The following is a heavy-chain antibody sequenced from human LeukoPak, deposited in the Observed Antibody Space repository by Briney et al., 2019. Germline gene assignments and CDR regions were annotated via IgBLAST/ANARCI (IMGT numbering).Heavy chain of an antibody. CDR3: ARDWSSSPGYYYYYMDV. CDR1: GYTYTSYD. Sequence: GASVKVSCKASGYTYTSYDINWVRQATGQGLEWMGWMNPNSGNTGYAQKFQGRVTITRNTSISTAYMELSSLRSEDTAVYYCARDWSSSPGYYYYYMDVWGKGTTVTVSS. D-gene: IGHD6-6*01. J-gene: IGHJ6*03. V-gene: IGHV1-8*03. CDR2: MNPNSGNT.